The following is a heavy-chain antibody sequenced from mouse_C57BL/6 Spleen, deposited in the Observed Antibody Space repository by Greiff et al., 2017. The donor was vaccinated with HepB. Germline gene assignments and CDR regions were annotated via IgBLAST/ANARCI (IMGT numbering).Heavy chain of an antibody. CDR3: VRHDGYSEGFAY. CDR2: IRSKSNNYAT. CDR1: GFSFNTYA. J-gene: IGHJ3*01. Sequence: EVHLVESGGGLVQPKGSLKLSCAASGFSFNTYAMNWVRQAPGKGLEWVARIRSKSNNYATYYADSVKDRFTISRDDSESMLYLQMNNLKTEDTAMYYCVRHDGYSEGFAYWGQGTLVTVSA. V-gene: IGHV10-1*01. D-gene: IGHD2-3*01.